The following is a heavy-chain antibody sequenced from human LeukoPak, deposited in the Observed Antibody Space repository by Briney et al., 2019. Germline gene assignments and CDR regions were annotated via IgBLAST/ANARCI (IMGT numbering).Heavy chain of an antibody. J-gene: IGHJ4*02. V-gene: IGHV3-23*01. CDR1: GFTFSTYA. CDR2: ISSSRTT. Sequence: PGGSLRLSCVASGFTFSTYAMSWVRQAPGKGLEWVSAISSSRTTYCADSVKGRFTISRDNSENTVYLQMNSMRAEDTAVYYCAQFGPGMAVGDYWGQGTLVTVSS. CDR3: AQFGPGMAVGDY. D-gene: IGHD2-8*01.